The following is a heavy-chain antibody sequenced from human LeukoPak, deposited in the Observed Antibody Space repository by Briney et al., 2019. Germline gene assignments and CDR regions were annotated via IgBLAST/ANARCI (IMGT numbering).Heavy chain of an antibody. Sequence: GGSLRLSCAASGFTFNDYYMSWIRQAPGKGLEWLSYINIGGTNTHYADSVKGRFTISRDNAKKSLYLEMNNLRAEDTAVYYCATDGAGFDTWGQGVLVTVYS. J-gene: IGHJ5*02. CDR3: ATDGAGFDT. CDR2: INIGGTNT. CDR1: GFTFNDYY. V-gene: IGHV3-11*01.